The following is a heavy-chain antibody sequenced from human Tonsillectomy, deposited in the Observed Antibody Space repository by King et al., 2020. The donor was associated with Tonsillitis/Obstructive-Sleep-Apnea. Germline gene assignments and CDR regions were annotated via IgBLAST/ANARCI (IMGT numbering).Heavy chain of an antibody. V-gene: IGHV4-34*01. CDR3: ATSSVVVPAAMPGWFDP. CDR1: GGAFSGYY. Sequence: VQLQQWGAGLLKPSETLSLTYAVYGGAFSGYYWSWIRQPPGKGMEWVLEIYHSGSTTYTPSLNSQVTTSVDTSKNQFSLKLSSVTAADTAVYYCATSSVVVPAAMPGWFDPWGQGTLVTVSS. J-gene: IGHJ5*02. D-gene: IGHD2-2*01. CDR2: IYHSGST.